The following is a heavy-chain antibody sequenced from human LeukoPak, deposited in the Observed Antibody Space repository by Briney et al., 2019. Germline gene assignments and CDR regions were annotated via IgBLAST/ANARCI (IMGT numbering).Heavy chain of an antibody. J-gene: IGHJ4*02. CDR2: INPNSGGT. CDR1: GYTFTGYY. D-gene: IGHD3-16*01. V-gene: IGHV1-2*02. CDR3: ARDLYDYVWGSYNDY. Sequence: VASVKVSCKASGYTFTGYYMHWVRQAPGQGLEWMGWINPNSGGTNYAQKFQGRVTTTRDTSISTAYMELSRLRSDDTAVYYCARDLYDYVWGSYNDYWGQGTLVTVSS.